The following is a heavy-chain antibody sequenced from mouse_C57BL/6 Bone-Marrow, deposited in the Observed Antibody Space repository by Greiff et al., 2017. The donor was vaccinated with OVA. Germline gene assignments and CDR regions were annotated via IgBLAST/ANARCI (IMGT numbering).Heavy chain of an antibody. D-gene: IGHD2-4*01. J-gene: IGHJ2*01. V-gene: IGHV1-82*01. CDR2: IYPGDGDT. CDR1: GYAFSSSW. CDR3: ARRGLRR. Sequence: VVKPGASVKIPCKASGYAFSSSWMNWVKQRPGKGLEWIGRIYPGDGDTNYNGKFKGKATLTADKSSSTAYMQLSSLTSEDSAVYFCARRGLRRWGQGTTLTVSS.